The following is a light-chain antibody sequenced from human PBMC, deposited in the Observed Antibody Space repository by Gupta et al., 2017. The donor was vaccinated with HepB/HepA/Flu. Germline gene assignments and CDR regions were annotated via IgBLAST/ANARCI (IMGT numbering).Light chain of an antibody. CDR1: SGHSSYA. J-gene: IGLJ3*02. V-gene: IGLV4-69*01. CDR2: LNSDGSH. CDR3: QTWATGIRV. Sequence: QLVLTQSPSASASLGASVNLTCTLSSGHSSYAIAWHQQQPEKGPRYLMKLNSDGSHSKGDGIPDRFSGSSSGAERYLTISSLQSEDEADYYCQTWATGIRVFGGGTKLTVL.